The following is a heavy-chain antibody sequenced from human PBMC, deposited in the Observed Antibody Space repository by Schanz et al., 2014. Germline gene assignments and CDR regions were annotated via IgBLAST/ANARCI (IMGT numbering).Heavy chain of an antibody. V-gene: IGHV3-33*05. D-gene: IGHD3-10*01. CDR3: AKGRFGELSAFDI. CDR2: VSSDGNND. CDR1: GFTFSSYA. Sequence: VQLAESGGGLVQPGGSLRLSRAASGFTFSSYAMTWVRQAPGMGLEWVALVSSDGNNDYYTDSVKGRFTISRDNSKNTLYLQMNSLRPEDTAVYYCAKGRFGELSAFDIWGQGTMVTVSS. J-gene: IGHJ3*02.